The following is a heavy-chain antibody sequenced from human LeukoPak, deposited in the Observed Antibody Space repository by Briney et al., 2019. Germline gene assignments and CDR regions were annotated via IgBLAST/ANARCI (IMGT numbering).Heavy chain of an antibody. J-gene: IGHJ4*02. Sequence: ASVKVSCKASGYAFISYDINWVRQATGQGLEWMGWMNPNSGNTGYAQKFQGRVTITRNTSISTAYMELSRLRSDDTAVYYCARFHGNMFSFDYWGQGTLVTVSS. CDR1: GYAFISYD. CDR2: MNPNSGNT. D-gene: IGHD3-10*02. V-gene: IGHV1-8*01. CDR3: ARFHGNMFSFDY.